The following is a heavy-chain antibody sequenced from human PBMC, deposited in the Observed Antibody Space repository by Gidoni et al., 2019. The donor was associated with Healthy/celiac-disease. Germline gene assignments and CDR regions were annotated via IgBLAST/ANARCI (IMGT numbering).Heavy chain of an antibody. CDR3: ARDREGAKRSFYFDY. Sequence: EVQLVESGGGLVKPGGSLRLSCAASGFTFSSYSMNWVRQAPGKGLGWGSSISSSSSYIYYADSVKGRFTISRDNAKNSLYLQMNSLRAEDTAVYYCARDREGAKRSFYFDYWGQGTLVTVSS. J-gene: IGHJ4*02. V-gene: IGHV3-21*01. CDR1: GFTFSSYS. D-gene: IGHD1-26*01. CDR2: ISSSSSYI.